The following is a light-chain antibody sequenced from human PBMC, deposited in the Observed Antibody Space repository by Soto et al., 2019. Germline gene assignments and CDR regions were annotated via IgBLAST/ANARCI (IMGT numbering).Light chain of an antibody. CDR1: QSVGNN. CDR2: GAS. Sequence: EIVMTQSPATLSVSPGERATLPCRASQSVGNNLAWYQQQPGQAPRLLIHGASTRATGVPGRFSGSGSGTEFTLTIASLQSEDFAVYYCQQYHDWPPLTFGGGTKVEIK. V-gene: IGKV3-15*01. CDR3: QQYHDWPPLT. J-gene: IGKJ4*01.